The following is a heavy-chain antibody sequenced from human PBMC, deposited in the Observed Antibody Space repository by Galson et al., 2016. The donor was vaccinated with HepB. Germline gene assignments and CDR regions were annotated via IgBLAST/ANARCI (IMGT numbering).Heavy chain of an antibody. CDR3: AKRITVAGTLDY. J-gene: IGHJ4*02. CDR2: ISSGGDYT. Sequence: SLRLSCAASGFTFSSNAMSWLRQAPGKGLEWLSAISSGGDYTYKADSVKGRFTVSRDNSKNTLYLQMSSLRAEDTAVYYCAKRITVAGTLDYWGQGTLVTVSS. V-gene: IGHV3-23*01. CDR1: GFTFSSNA. D-gene: IGHD6-19*01.